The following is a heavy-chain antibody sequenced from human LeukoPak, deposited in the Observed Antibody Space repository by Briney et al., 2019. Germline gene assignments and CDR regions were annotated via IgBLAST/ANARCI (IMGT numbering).Heavy chain of an antibody. CDR1: GFTFSSYA. J-gene: IGHJ3*02. Sequence: GGSLRLSCAASGFTFSSYAMSWVRQAPGKGLEWVSAISGSGGSTYYADSVKGRFTISRDNSKNTPYLQMNSLRAEDTAVYYCAKSPWGLNDAFDIWGQGTMVTVSS. CDR3: AKSPWGLNDAFDI. CDR2: ISGSGGST. D-gene: IGHD7-27*01. V-gene: IGHV3-23*01.